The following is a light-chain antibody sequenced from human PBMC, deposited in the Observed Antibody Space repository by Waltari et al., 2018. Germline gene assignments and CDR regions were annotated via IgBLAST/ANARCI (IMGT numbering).Light chain of an antibody. CDR1: SSTIGHNY. V-gene: IGLV1-51*02. CDR2: EDS. Sequence: QSVLTQPPSVSAAPGQRVPLPCPGGSSTIGHNYVSWYRQFPGTAPKLLIYEDSERPSGIPGRFSGSKSGTSATLDITGLQAGDEADYYCGTWDSSLSGAVFGGGTHLTVL. J-gene: IGLJ7*01. CDR3: GTWDSSLSGAV.